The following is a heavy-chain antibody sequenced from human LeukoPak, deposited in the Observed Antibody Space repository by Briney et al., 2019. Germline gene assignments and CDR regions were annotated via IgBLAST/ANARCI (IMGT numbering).Heavy chain of an antibody. Sequence: SETLSLTCTVSGDSINSLDLWSWVRQPPGKGLEWIGEMYLSGTTHSNPSVKSRVTISIDKSRNQFFLNLSSVTAADTAVYYCAGLVGRYSSGLYYYYFDYWGQGTLVTVSS. CDR3: AGLVGRYSSGLYYYYFDY. D-gene: IGHD3-22*01. J-gene: IGHJ4*02. CDR1: GDSINSLDL. CDR2: MYLSGTT. V-gene: IGHV4-4*02.